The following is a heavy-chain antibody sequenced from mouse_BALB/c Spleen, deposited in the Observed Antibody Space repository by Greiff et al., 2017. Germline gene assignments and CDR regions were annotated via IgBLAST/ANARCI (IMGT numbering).Heavy chain of an antibody. CDR3: ARKYYDYDAAWFAY. D-gene: IGHD2-4*01. CDR1: GFTFSSYG. Sequence: EVQRVESGGDLVKPGGSLKLSCAASGFTFSSYGMSWVRQTPDKRLEWVATISSGGSYTYYPDSVKGRFTISRDNAKNTLYLQMSSLKSEDTAMYYCARKYYDYDAAWFAYWGQGTLVTVSA. J-gene: IGHJ3*01. V-gene: IGHV5-6*01. CDR2: ISSGGSYT.